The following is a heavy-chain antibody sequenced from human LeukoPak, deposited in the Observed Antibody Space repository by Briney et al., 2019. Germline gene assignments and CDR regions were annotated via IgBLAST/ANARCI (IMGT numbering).Heavy chain of an antibody. CDR2: INHSGST. CDR3: ARRARTVTTFGRWFDP. CDR1: GGSFSGYY. Sequence: SETLSLTCAVYGGSFSGYYWSWIRQPPGKGLEWTGEINHSGSTNYNPSLKSRVTISVDTSKNQFSLKLSSVTAADTAVYYCARRARTVTTFGRWFDPWGQGTLVTVSS. J-gene: IGHJ5*02. V-gene: IGHV4-34*01. D-gene: IGHD4-17*01.